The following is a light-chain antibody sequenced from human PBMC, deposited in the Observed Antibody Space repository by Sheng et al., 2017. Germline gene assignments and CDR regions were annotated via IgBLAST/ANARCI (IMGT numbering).Light chain of an antibody. J-gene: IGKJ1*01. CDR2: KAS. Sequence: DIQMTQSPSTLSASVGARVAITCRASESIDTWLAWYQQKPGKAPKLLIYKASTLESGVPLRFSGSGSGSEFTLTISSLQPDDFATYFCQQYKTYPWTFGPGTKVDI. CDR1: ESIDTW. V-gene: IGKV1-5*03. CDR3: QQYKTYPWT.